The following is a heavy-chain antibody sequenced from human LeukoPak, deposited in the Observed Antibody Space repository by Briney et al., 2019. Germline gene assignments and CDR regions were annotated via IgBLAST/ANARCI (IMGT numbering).Heavy chain of an antibody. V-gene: IGHV3-48*02. CDR2: ISSSSTI. CDR1: GFTFITYS. D-gene: IGHD4-17*01. Sequence: PGGSLRLSCAASGFTFITYSMNWVRQAPGKGLEWVSYISSSSTIYYADSVKGRFTISRDNAKNSLYLQMNSLRDEDTAVYYCARGYYGDYVPFDYWGQGTLVTVSS. CDR3: ARGYYGDYVPFDY. J-gene: IGHJ4*02.